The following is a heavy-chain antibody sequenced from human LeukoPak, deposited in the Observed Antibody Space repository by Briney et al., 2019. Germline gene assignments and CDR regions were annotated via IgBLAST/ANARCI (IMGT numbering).Heavy chain of an antibody. J-gene: IGHJ4*02. CDR3: AKDLGYDGIGYYFDY. Sequence: PGGSLRLSCAASGFTFSSYAMSWVRQAPGKGLGWVSAISGSGGSTYYADSVKGRFTISRDNSKNTLYLQMNSLRAEDTAVHYCAKDLGYDGIGYYFDYWGQGTLVTVSS. D-gene: IGHD5-12*01. CDR1: GFTFSSYA. CDR2: ISGSGGST. V-gene: IGHV3-23*01.